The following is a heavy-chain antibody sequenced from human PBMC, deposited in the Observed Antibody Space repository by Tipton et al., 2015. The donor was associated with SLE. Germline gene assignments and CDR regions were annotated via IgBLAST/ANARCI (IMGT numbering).Heavy chain of an antibody. V-gene: IGHV3-66*01. D-gene: IGHD6-19*01. Sequence: SLRLSCAASGFTVSSNFMSWVRQAPGKGLEWVSVIYSGGSTYYADSVKDRFTVSRDNYKDTLYLQMNSLGAEDTAVYYCAVVYSSGYGLDYWGQGTLVTVSS. CDR2: IYSGGST. J-gene: IGHJ4*02. CDR1: GFTVSSNF. CDR3: AVVYSSGYGLDY.